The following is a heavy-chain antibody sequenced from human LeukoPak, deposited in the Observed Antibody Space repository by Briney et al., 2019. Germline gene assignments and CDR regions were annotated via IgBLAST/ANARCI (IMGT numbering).Heavy chain of an antibody. CDR1: GGSFSGYY. V-gene: IGHV4-34*01. J-gene: IGHJ4*02. Sequence: PSETLPLTCAVYGGSFSGYYWSWIRQPPGKGLEWIGEINHSGSANYNPSLKSRVTISVDTSKNQFSLKLSSVTAADTAVYYCARDRYYGSGSYYNPRRGYFDYWGQGTLVTGSS. CDR2: INHSGSA. CDR3: ARDRYYGSGSYYNPRRGYFDY. D-gene: IGHD3-10*01.